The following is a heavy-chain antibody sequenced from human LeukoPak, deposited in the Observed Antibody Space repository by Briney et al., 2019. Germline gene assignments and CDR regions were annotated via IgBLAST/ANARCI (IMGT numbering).Heavy chain of an antibody. D-gene: IGHD1-1*01. CDR3: AKGSLDDGSFFDY. CDR1: GFTFSSYA. V-gene: IGHV3-23*01. J-gene: IGHJ4*02. Sequence: GGSLGLSCAASGFTFSSYAMSWVRQAPGKGLEWVSAISGSGGSTYYADSVKGRFTISRDNSKNTLYLQMNSLRAEDTAVYYCAKGSLDDGSFFDYWGQGTLVTVSS. CDR2: ISGSGGST.